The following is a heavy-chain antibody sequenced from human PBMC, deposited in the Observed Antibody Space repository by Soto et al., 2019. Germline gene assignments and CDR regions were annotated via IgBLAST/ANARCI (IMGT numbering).Heavy chain of an antibody. Sequence: GGSLRLSCTVSGLTFGDYAISWSRQAPGKGLEWVGVIRSKAYGETKDYAASVKGRFTILRDDSKSIAYLQMNSLQSEDTGVYYCTRYTSTSRYYYYGMDVWGQGTTVTVSS. CDR2: IRSKAYGETK. CDR1: GLTFGDYA. D-gene: IGHD2-2*01. V-gene: IGHV3-49*03. J-gene: IGHJ6*02. CDR3: TRYTSTSRYYYYGMDV.